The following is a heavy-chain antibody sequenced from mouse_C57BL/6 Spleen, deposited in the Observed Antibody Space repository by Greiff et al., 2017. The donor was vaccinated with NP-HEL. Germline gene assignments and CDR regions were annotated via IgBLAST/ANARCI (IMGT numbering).Heavy chain of an antibody. D-gene: IGHD1-1*01. J-gene: IGHJ1*03. CDR1: GFTFSSYT. V-gene: IGHV5-9*01. CDR3: ARRGPYYVSSYVSHWYFDV. CDR2: ISGGGGNT. Sequence: DVMLVESGGGLVKPGGSLKLSCAASGFTFSSYTMSWVRQTPEKRLEWVATISGGGGNTYYPDSVKGRFTISRDNAKNTLYLQMSSLRSEDTALYYCARRGPYYVSSYVSHWYFDVWGTGTTVTVSS.